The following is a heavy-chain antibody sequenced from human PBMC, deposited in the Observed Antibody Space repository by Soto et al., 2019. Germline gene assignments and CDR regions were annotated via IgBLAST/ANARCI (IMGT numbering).Heavy chain of an antibody. Sequence: ASVKVSCKAPGXTFASYDINWVRQATGQGLEWMGWMNPNSGNTGYAQKFQGRVTMTRNTSISTAYMELSSLRSEDTAVYYCARGMRAMVREVIGYWGQGTLVTVSS. CDR2: MNPNSGNT. J-gene: IGHJ4*02. V-gene: IGHV1-8*01. CDR3: ARGMRAMVREVIGY. CDR1: GXTFASYD. D-gene: IGHD3-10*01.